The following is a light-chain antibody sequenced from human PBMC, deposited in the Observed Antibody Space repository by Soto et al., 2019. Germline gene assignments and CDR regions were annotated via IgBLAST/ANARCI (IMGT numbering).Light chain of an antibody. CDR2: EAS. V-gene: IGKV1-5*03. J-gene: IGKJ1*01. CDR3: QQYNSYSWT. CDR1: QSITSW. Sequence: IQMTQSPSTLSASVGDRVTITCRASQSITSWLAWFQQKPVKAPNLLIYEASSLESGVPSRFGGSGSGTEFTLTISSLQPDDFATYYCQQYNSYSWTFGQGTKVDI.